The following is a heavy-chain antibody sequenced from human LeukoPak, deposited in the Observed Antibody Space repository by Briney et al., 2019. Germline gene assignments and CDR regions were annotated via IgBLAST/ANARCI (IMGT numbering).Heavy chain of an antibody. CDR3: AKCEGIFGLVYYYYYMDV. Sequence: GGSLRLSCAASGFTFSSYGMHWVRQAPGKGLEWVAFIRYDGNNKYYADSVKGRFTISRDNSKNTLYLQMNSLRAEDTAVYYCAKCEGIFGLVYYYYYMDVWGKGTTVTVSS. V-gene: IGHV3-30*02. J-gene: IGHJ6*03. D-gene: IGHD3/OR15-3a*01. CDR2: IRYDGNNK. CDR1: GFTFSSYG.